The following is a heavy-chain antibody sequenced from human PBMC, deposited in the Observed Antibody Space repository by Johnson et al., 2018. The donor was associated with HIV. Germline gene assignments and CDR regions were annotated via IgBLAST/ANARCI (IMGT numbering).Heavy chain of an antibody. Sequence: QVQLVESGGGLVQPGGSLRLSCAASGFTFSSYAMHWVRQAPGKGLEWVTIISYDGSNKYYADSVKGRFTISRDNSKNTLYLQMNSLGAEDTAMYYCATNFILFGALRDAFDIWGQGTMVTVSS. V-gene: IGHV3-30*04. D-gene: IGHD3-10*01. J-gene: IGHJ3*02. CDR2: ISYDGSNK. CDR3: ATNFILFGALRDAFDI. CDR1: GFTFSSYA.